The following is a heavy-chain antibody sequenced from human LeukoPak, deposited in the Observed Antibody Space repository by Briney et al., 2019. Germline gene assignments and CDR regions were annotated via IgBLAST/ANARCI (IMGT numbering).Heavy chain of an antibody. V-gene: IGHV3-11*01. Sequence: PGGSLRLSCAASGFTFSDYYMSWIRQDPGKGLVWVSYISSSGSTIYYADSVKGRFNISRDNAKNSLYLQMNSLRAEDTAAYYCARTDPIGPFDPWGQGTLVTVSS. CDR3: ARTDPIGPFDP. J-gene: IGHJ5*02. CDR1: GFTFSDYY. CDR2: ISSSGSTI. D-gene: IGHD2-15*01.